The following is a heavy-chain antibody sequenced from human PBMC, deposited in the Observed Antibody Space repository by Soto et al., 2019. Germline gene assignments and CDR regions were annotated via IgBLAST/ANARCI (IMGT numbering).Heavy chain of an antibody. V-gene: IGHV3-21*01. CDR2: ISSRSIYI. CDR3: EREEVSRPNTSHGLYV. J-gene: IGHJ6*02. Sequence: EVQLVESGGDLVKPGGSLRLSCAASGFTFNTYTMNWVRQAPGKGLEWVSSISSRSIYIYYADSVTGRFTISRDDARNSLYLQMNSLRAEDTAVYYCEREEVSRPNTSHGLYVWGHGTTFTVSS. CDR1: GFTFNTYT.